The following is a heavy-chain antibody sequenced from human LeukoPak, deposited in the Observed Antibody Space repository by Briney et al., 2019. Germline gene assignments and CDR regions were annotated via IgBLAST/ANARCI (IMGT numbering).Heavy chain of an antibody. Sequence: SETVSLTCAVYGGSFSGYYWSWIRQPPGKGLEWIGEINHSGSTNYNPSLKSRVTISVDTSKNQFSLKLSSVTAAGTAVYYCARGVDYFDYWGQGTLVTVSS. V-gene: IGHV4-34*01. CDR3: ARGVDYFDY. CDR2: INHSGST. CDR1: GGSFSGYY. J-gene: IGHJ4*02.